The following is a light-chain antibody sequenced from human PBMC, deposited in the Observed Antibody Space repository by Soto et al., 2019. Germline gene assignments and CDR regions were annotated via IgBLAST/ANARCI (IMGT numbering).Light chain of an antibody. CDR2: EGS. CDR3: CSYAGSSPVV. Sequence: QSALTQPASVSGSPGQSITIPCTGTSSDVGSYNLVSWYQQHPGKAPKLMIYEGSKRPSGVSNRFSGSKSGNTASLTISGLQAEDEADYYCCSYAGSSPVVFGGGTKVTVL. CDR1: SSDVGSYNL. J-gene: IGLJ2*01. V-gene: IGLV2-23*01.